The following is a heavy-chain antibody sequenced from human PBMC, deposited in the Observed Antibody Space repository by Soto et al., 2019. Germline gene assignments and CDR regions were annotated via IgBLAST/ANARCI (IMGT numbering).Heavy chain of an antibody. Sequence: ASVKVSCKASGYTFTGYYMHWVRQAPGQGLEWMGWINPNSGGTNYAQKFQGWVTMTRDTSISTAYMELSRLRSDDTAVYYCARQMIGVPGAFGIWGLGTMVTFSS. CDR1: GYTFTGYY. D-gene: IGHD3-22*01. J-gene: IGHJ3*02. V-gene: IGHV1-2*04. CDR3: ARQMIGVPGAFGI. CDR2: INPNSGGT.